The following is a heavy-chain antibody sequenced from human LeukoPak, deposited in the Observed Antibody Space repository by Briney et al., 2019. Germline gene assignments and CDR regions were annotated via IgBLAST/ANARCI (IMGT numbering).Heavy chain of an antibody. J-gene: IGHJ5*02. Sequence: PSETLSLTCAVCGGSFSGYYWSWIRQPPGKGLEWIGEINHSGSTNYNPSLKSRVTISVDTSKNQFSLKLSSVTAADTAVYYCARGEPDYYDSSGYYSGSPNWFDPWGQGTLVTVSS. D-gene: IGHD3-22*01. CDR3: ARGEPDYYDSSGYYSGSPNWFDP. CDR2: INHSGST. V-gene: IGHV4-34*01. CDR1: GGSFSGYY.